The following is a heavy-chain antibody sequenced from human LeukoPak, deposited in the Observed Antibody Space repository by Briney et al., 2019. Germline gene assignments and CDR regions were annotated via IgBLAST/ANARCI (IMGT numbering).Heavy chain of an antibody. Sequence: PGGSLRLSCAASGFTVSSNYMSWVRQAPGKGLEWVSIIYSGGNTYYADSVKGRFTISRDNPKNTLYLQMNSLRAEDTAVYCCARAGIAAAGGFDYWGQGTLVTVSS. CDR1: GFTVSSNY. D-gene: IGHD6-13*01. J-gene: IGHJ4*02. CDR2: IYSGGNT. V-gene: IGHV3-66*01. CDR3: ARAGIAAAGGFDY.